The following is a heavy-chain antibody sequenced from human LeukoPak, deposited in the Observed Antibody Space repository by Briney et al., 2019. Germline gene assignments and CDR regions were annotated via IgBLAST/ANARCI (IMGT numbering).Heavy chain of an antibody. CDR1: GYTFTSYA. V-gene: IGHV1-3*01. D-gene: IGHD3-22*01. Sequence: ASVTVSCTASGYTFTSYAMHWVRQAPGQRLEWMGWINAGNGNTKYSQKFQGRVTITRDTSASTAYMELSSLRSEDTAVYYCARASYYYDSSGGDYWGQGTLSPSPQ. CDR3: ARASYYYDSSGGDY. J-gene: IGHJ4*02. CDR2: INAGNGNT.